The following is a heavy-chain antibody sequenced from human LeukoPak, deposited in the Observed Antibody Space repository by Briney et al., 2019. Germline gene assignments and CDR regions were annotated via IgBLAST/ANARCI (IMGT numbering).Heavy chain of an antibody. V-gene: IGHV4-59*08. CDR3: VTNAGPAAGDAFDI. Sequence: SETLSLTCTVSGGSMSRYYWSWMRQTPGKGLEYIGYIYYSGSTNYNPSLKSRVIISVHTSKNQFSLKLSSVTAADTAVYYCVTNAGPAAGDAFDIWGQGTMVTVSS. J-gene: IGHJ3*02. CDR2: IYYSGST. CDR1: GGSMSRYY. D-gene: IGHD2-2*01.